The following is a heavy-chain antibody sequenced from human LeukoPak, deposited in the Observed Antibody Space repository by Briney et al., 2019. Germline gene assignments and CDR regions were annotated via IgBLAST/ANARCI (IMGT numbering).Heavy chain of an antibody. CDR2: MNPNSGNT. Sequence: ASVKVSCKASGYTFTSYDINWVRQATGQGLEWMGWMNPNSGNTNYAQKLQGRVTMTTDTSTSTAYMELRSLRSDDTAVYYCAGVEYYYGSGSSNWFDPWGQGTLVTVSS. CDR1: GYTFTSYD. J-gene: IGHJ5*02. D-gene: IGHD3-10*01. V-gene: IGHV1-18*01. CDR3: AGVEYYYGSGSSNWFDP.